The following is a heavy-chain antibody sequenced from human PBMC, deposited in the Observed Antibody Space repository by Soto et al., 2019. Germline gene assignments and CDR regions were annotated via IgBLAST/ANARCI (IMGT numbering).Heavy chain of an antibody. D-gene: IGHD2-8*01. V-gene: IGHV1-2*04. CDR1: GYTFTGYY. CDR3: ARAHRIVLMVYATFSAFDI. CDR2: INPNSGGT. J-gene: IGHJ3*02. Sequence: ASVKVSCKASGYTFTGYYIHWVRQAPGQGLEWMGWINPNSGGTNYAQKFQGWVTMTRDTSISTAYMELSRLRSDDTAVYYCARAHRIVLMVYATFSAFDIWGQGTMVTVSS.